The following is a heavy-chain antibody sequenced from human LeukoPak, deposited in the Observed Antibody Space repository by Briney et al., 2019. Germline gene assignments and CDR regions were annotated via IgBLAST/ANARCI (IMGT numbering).Heavy chain of an antibody. D-gene: IGHD3-10*01. CDR2: IKKDGSEK. J-gene: IGHJ5*02. V-gene: IGHV3-7*01. Sequence: GGSLRLSCAASGFSFSDYWMSWLRQAPGRGLEWVANIKKDGSEKHYVDSVKGRFTISRDNAKKSLYLQMSSLRAEDTAVFYCARYYYGSGTSFDPWGQGTLVTVSS. CDR1: GFSFSDYW. CDR3: ARYYYGSGTSFDP.